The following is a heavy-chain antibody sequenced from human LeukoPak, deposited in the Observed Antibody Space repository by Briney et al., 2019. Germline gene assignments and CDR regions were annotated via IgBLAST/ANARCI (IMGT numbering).Heavy chain of an antibody. CDR1: GGSISSYS. CDR2: VYYSGST. CDR3: ATHPPKVCTGGSCTDY. D-gene: IGHD2-15*01. V-gene: IGHV4-59*01. Sequence: SETLSLTCTVSGGSISSYSWSWIRQPPGKGLEWIGYVYYSGSTNYNPSLKSRVTISVDMSKNQFSLKLSSVTAADTAVYYCATHPPKVCTGGSCTDYWGQGTLVTVSS. J-gene: IGHJ4*02.